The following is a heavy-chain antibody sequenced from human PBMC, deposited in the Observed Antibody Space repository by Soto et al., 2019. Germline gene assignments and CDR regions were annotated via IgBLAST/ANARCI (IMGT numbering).Heavy chain of an antibody. D-gene: IGHD5-18*01. Sequence: QVQLVESGGGVVQPGSSLRLSCAVSGFTFRNYGMHWVRQAPGKGLEWVALISYDGSDQYYGESVKGRFTISRDSSKNTLYLDVSSLRLEDTAVYYCAKVGSYGYGSNSEGEYWGQGTMVTVSS. V-gene: IGHV3-30*18. CDR2: ISYDGSDQ. J-gene: IGHJ4*02. CDR1: GFTFRNYG. CDR3: AKVGSYGYGSNSEGEY.